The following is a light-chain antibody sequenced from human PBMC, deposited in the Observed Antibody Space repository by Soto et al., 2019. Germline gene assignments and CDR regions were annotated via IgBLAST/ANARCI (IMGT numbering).Light chain of an antibody. V-gene: IGKV3D-15*01. CDR1: QSINRD. CDR3: QQNKDWPGT. CDR2: GAS. J-gene: IGKJ1*01. Sequence: EIVMTQSPATLSVSPGESATLSCRASQSINRDLAWYEQKPGQTPRRVIYGASTWGTGVPPRFTGSGSGTEFTLTISNLQSEDFGVYYCQQNKDWPGTFGQGTKVDI.